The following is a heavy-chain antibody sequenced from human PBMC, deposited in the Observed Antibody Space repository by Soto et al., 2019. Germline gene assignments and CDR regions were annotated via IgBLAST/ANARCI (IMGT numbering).Heavy chain of an antibody. J-gene: IGHJ6*02. Sequence: QVQLVESGGGVVHPGRSLRLSCAASGFPFSRYDMHWVRQAPGKGLAWVAVLWFDGSNEYYADSVQGRFTISRDNSKNTLYLQMDRLRAEDTAVYYCAKVLYASESFDSEEAPYGMDVWGQGTTVTVSS. V-gene: IGHV3-33*06. D-gene: IGHD3-10*01. CDR1: GFPFSRYD. CDR2: LWFDGSNE. CDR3: AKVLYASESFDSEEAPYGMDV.